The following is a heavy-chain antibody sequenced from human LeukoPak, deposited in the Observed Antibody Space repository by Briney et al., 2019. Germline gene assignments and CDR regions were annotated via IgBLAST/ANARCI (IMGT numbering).Heavy chain of an antibody. V-gene: IGHV3-48*01. J-gene: IGHJ4*02. CDR3: ASDSSTPYYDFWSGPSYYFDY. D-gene: IGHD3-3*01. CDR2: ISSSSSTI. CDR1: GFTFSSYS. Sequence: PGGSLRLSCAASGFTFSSYSMNWVRQAPGKGLEWVSYISSSSSTIYYADSVKGRSTIPRDNAKNSLYLQMNSLRAEDTAVYYCASDSSTPYYDFWSGPSYYFDYWGQGTLVTVSS.